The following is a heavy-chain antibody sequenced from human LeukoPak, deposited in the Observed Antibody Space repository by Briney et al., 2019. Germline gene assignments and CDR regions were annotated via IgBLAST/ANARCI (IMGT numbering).Heavy chain of an antibody. J-gene: IGHJ4*02. V-gene: IGHV3-21*01. Sequence: GGSLRLSCAASGFTFSSYSMNWVRQAPGKGLEWVSSISSSGSYIYYADSMKGRFTISRDNAKNSLYLQMNSLRAEDTAVYCCARDGIGFSYGKNDYWGQGTLVTVSS. CDR1: GFTFSSYS. CDR3: ARDGIGFSYGKNDY. CDR2: ISSSGSYI. D-gene: IGHD5-18*01.